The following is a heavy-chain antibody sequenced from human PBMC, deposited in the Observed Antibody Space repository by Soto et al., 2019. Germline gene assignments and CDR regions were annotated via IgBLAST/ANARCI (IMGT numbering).Heavy chain of an antibody. Sequence: GGSLRLSCAASGFTFGDYWMTWVRQAPGKGLEWVANLKRDGRERYYVDSVKGRFSVSRDNAKNSLYLQMNNLRPEDTAVYYCAREVYEILGRVVRRLDSWGQGTLVTVSS. J-gene: IGHJ4*02. D-gene: IGHD2-8*01. CDR1: GFTFGDYW. V-gene: IGHV3-7*03. CDR2: LKRDGRER. CDR3: AREVYEILGRVVRRLDS.